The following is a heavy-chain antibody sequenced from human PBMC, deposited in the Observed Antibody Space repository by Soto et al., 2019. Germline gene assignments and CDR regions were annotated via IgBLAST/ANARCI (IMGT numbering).Heavy chain of an antibody. CDR1: GYTFTSYY. D-gene: IGHD1-26*01. Sequence: QVQLVQSGAEVKKPGASVKVSCKASGYTFTSYYMHWVRQAPGQGLEWMGIINPSGGSTSYAQKFQGRVTMTRDTSTSTVYMELSSLRSEDTAVYYCARDHPPPVAGAHRDVPYYFDYWGQGTLVTVSS. J-gene: IGHJ4*02. CDR2: INPSGGST. CDR3: ARDHPPPVAGAHRDVPYYFDY. V-gene: IGHV1-46*01.